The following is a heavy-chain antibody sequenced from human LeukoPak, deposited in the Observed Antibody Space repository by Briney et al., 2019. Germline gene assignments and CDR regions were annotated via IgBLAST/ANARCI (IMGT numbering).Heavy chain of an antibody. D-gene: IGHD7-27*01. CDR1: GYTFTSYD. CDR2: MSPNSGNT. Sequence: ASVKVSCKASGYTFTSYDINWVRQATGLGLEWMGWMSPNSGNTGYAQKFQGRVTMTRNTAISTAYMELSSLRSEDTAVYYCVRTPPNWGADYWGQGTLVTVSS. J-gene: IGHJ4*02. V-gene: IGHV1-8*01. CDR3: VRTPPNWGADY.